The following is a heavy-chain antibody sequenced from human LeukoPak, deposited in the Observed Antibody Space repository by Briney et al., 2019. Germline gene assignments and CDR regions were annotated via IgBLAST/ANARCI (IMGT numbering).Heavy chain of an antibody. D-gene: IGHD1-26*01. CDR3: AAFRFPSYGVEYP. Sequence: SVKVSCKASGFTFTSSAVQWVRQARGQRLEWIGWIAVGSGNTNYAQKFQERVTITRDMSTSTAYMELSSLRSEDTAVYYCAAFRFPSYGVEYPWGQGTLVTVSS. V-gene: IGHV1-58*01. CDR2: IAVGSGNT. J-gene: IGHJ5*02. CDR1: GFTFTSSA.